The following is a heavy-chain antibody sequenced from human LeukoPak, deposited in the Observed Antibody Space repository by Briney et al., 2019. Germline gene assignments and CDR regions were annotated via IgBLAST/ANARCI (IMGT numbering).Heavy chain of an antibody. J-gene: IGHJ4*02. CDR2: ISPDNGNA. CDR3: TLYNY. CDR1: GYSFTSQD. D-gene: IGHD2-2*02. Sequence: ASVKVSCKTSGYSFTSQDMHWVRQAPGQRLEWVGCISPDNGNAQYSQEFQGRVTITRDTSARTAYMELSSLRSEDMAVYYCTLYNYWGQGTLVTVSS. V-gene: IGHV1-3*03.